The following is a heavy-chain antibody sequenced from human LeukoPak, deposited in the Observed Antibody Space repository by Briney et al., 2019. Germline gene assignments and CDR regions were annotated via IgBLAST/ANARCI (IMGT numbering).Heavy chain of an antibody. CDR1: GGSISSYY. CDR2: IYYSGST. V-gene: IGHV4-59*08. Sequence: ASETLSLTCTVSGGSISSYYWSWIRQPPGKGLEWIGYIYYSGSTNYNPSLKSRVTISVDTSKNQFSLKLSSVTAADTAVYYCASYYYGSVDYWGQGTLVTVSS. D-gene: IGHD3-10*01. J-gene: IGHJ4*02. CDR3: ASYYYGSVDY.